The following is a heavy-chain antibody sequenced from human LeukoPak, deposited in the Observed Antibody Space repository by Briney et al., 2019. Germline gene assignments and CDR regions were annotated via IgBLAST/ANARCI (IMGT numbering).Heavy chain of an antibody. Sequence: GGSLRLSCAASGFTFSNAWMSWVRQAPGKGPEWVGRIKSKTDGGTTDYAAPVKGRFTISRDDSKNTLYLQMNSLKTEDTAVYYCTTLRRYYDRGWYYYYYYMDVWGKGTTVTVSS. CDR2: IKSKTDGGTT. D-gene: IGHD3-22*01. J-gene: IGHJ6*03. CDR3: TTLRRYYDRGWYYYYYYMDV. V-gene: IGHV3-15*01. CDR1: GFTFSNAW.